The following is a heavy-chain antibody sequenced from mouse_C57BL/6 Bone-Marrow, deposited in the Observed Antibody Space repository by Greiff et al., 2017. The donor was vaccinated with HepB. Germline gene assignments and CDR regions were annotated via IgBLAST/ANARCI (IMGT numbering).Heavy chain of an antibody. CDR2: ISYDGSN. CDR1: GYSITSGYY. J-gene: IGHJ2*01. Sequence: VQLQQSGPGLVKPSQSLSLTCSVTGYSITSGYYWNWIRQFPGNKLEWMGYISYDGSNNYNPSLKNRISITRDTSKNQFFLKLNSVTTEDTATYYCAREGDYYGSFDYWGQGTTLTVSS. D-gene: IGHD1-1*01. V-gene: IGHV3-6*01. CDR3: AREGDYYGSFDY.